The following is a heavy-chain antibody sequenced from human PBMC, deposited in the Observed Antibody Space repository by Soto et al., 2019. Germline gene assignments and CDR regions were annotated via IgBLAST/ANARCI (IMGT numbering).Heavy chain of an antibody. CDR3: AKDRAEWGSYDY. CDR1: GFTFSSYA. V-gene: IGHV3-23*01. Sequence: EVQMLESGGGLVQPGESLRLSCAASGFTFSSYAMSWVRQAPGKGLKWVSTISGSGGSTYYAESVKGRFTISRDNSKNTLYLQMNSLRAEDTVVYYCAKDRAEWGSYDYWGQGILVTVSS. CDR2: ISGSGGST. D-gene: IGHD7-27*01. J-gene: IGHJ4*02.